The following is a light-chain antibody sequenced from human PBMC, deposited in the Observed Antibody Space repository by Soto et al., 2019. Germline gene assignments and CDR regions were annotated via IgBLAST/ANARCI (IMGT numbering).Light chain of an antibody. Sequence: DIQMTQSPSTLSASVGDRVTITCRASESIDSWLSWHQQKPGRAPKLLIYAASTLQSGVPSRFSGSGSGTEFTLTITSLQPEDFATYYCQQLNFFPITFGQGTRLEIK. CDR2: AAS. CDR3: QQLNFFPIT. CDR1: ESIDSW. J-gene: IGKJ5*01. V-gene: IGKV1-9*01.